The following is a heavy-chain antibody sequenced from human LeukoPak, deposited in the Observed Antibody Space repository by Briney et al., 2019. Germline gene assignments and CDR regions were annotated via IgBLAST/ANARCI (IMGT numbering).Heavy chain of an antibody. J-gene: IGHJ5*02. Sequence: PSETLSLTCTVSGGSISSSSYYWGWIRQPPGKGLEWIGSIYYSGSTYYNPSLKSRVTISVDTSKNQFSLKLSSVTAADTAVYYCARKRGSITIFGVVSNWFDPWGQGTLVTASS. V-gene: IGHV4-39*01. CDR3: ARKRGSITIFGVVSNWFDP. D-gene: IGHD3-3*01. CDR1: GGSISSSSYY. CDR2: IYYSGST.